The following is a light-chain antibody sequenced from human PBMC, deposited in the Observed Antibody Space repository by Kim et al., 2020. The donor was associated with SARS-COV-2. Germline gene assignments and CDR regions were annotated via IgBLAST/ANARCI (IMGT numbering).Light chain of an antibody. CDR2: GAS. Sequence: SVAPGERATLSCRARQSGSSNLAWYQQKPGQAPRLLIYGASTRATGIPARFSGSGSGTEFTLTISSLQSEDFAVYYCQQYNNWPHTFGQGTKLEI. J-gene: IGKJ2*01. CDR1: QSGSSN. V-gene: IGKV3-15*01. CDR3: QQYNNWPHT.